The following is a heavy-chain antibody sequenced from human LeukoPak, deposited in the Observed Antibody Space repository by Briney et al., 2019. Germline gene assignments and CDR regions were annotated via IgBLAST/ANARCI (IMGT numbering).Heavy chain of an antibody. J-gene: IGHJ4*02. CDR3: AREHVAAAGKDY. Sequence: SQTLSLTCTVSGGSISSGDYYWSWVRQPPGKGLECIGYIYYIGSTYYNPSLKSRVIISVDTSKNQFSLKLSSVTAADTAVYYCAREHVAAAGKDYWGQGTLVTVSS. D-gene: IGHD6-13*01. V-gene: IGHV4-30-4*01. CDR1: GGSISSGDYY. CDR2: IYYIGST.